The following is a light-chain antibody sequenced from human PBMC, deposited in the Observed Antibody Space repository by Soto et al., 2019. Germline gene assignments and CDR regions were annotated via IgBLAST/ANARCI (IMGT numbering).Light chain of an antibody. V-gene: IGKV3-11*01. CDR1: QNVGNF. Sequence: EIVLTQSPATLSLSPGERAALSCRASQNVGNFLAWYQQKPGQAPRLLIYDASNRPPGIPARFSGSGSGTDFTLAISSLESEDFAVYFCQQRFNWPATFGQGTKWIS. CDR2: DAS. J-gene: IGKJ1*01. CDR3: QQRFNWPAT.